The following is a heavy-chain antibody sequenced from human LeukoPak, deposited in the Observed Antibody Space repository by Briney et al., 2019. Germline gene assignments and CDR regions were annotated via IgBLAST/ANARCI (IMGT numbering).Heavy chain of an antibody. J-gene: IGHJ4*02. V-gene: IGHV1-24*01. CDR3: ATVKAYYYDSSGYFPPFGY. D-gene: IGHD3-22*01. CDR2: FDPEDGET. CDR1: GYTLTELS. Sequence: ASVKVSCKVSGYTLTELSMHWVRQALGKGLEWMGGFDPEDGETIYAQKFQGRVTMPEDTSTDTAYMELSGLRSEDTAVYYCATVKAYYYDSSGYFPPFGYWGQGTLVTVSS.